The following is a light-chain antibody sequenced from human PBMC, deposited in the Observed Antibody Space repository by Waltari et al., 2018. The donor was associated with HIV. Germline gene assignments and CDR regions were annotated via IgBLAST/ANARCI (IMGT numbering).Light chain of an antibody. CDR2: GRT. CDR3: QQYFRIPPA. Sequence: DIVMTQSPDSLPVSLGERATLNCTSSRTILFSSDNRNYLAWYQQKPRQPPKMLMSGRTNRQSGIPARFSGSGSGTDFTLTHTRHQAEDVAVYHCQQYFRIPPAFGGGTKVEIK. CDR1: RTILFSSDNRNY. J-gene: IGKJ4*01. V-gene: IGKV4-1*01.